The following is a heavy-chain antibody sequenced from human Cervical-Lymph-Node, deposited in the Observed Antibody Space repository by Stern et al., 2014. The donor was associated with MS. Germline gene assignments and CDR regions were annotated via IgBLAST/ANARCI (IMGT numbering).Heavy chain of an antibody. J-gene: IGHJ4*02. Sequence: VQLLESGPGLVKPSQTLSLTCAVSGASISSGEYYWSWIRQSPGKGLEWIGYIHYSGTTYYNPSLKSRVTISVDTSKNQFSLKVSSVTAADTAVYYCSRDADAYSLVFGYWGRGTLVTVSS. V-gene: IGHV4-30-4*01. D-gene: IGHD5-24*01. CDR1: GASISSGEYY. CDR2: IHYSGTT. CDR3: SRDADAYSLVFGY.